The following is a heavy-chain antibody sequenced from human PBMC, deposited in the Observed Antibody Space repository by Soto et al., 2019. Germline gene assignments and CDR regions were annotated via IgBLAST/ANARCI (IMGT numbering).Heavy chain of an antibody. CDR2: INPSGGST. D-gene: IGHD4-4*01. J-gene: IGHJ4*02. Sequence: GASVKVSCKASGYTFTSYYMHWVRQAPGQGLEWMGIINPSGGSTSYAQKFQGRVTMTRDTSTSTVYMELSSLRSEDTAVYYCARVAYDYSNYVFPPQFDYWGQGTLVTVSS. V-gene: IGHV1-46*01. CDR3: ARVAYDYSNYVFPPQFDY. CDR1: GYTFTSYY.